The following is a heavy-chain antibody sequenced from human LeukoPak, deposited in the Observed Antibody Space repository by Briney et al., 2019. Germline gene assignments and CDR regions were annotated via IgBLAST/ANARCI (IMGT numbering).Heavy chain of an antibody. J-gene: IGHJ6*03. CDR1: GGSISSSSYY. CDR3: ARLPGSYYHYYYMDV. CDR2: IYYSGNT. D-gene: IGHD1-26*01. Sequence: SETLSLTCTVSGGSISSSSYYWGWIRQPPGKGLEWIGSIYYSGNTNYNASLKSRVTISVDTSENQFSLKLSSVTAADTAVYYCARLPGSYYHYYYMDVWGKGTTVTVSS. V-gene: IGHV4-39*07.